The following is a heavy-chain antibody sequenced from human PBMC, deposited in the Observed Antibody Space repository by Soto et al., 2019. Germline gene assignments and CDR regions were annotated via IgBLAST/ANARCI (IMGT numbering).Heavy chain of an antibody. J-gene: IGHJ6*02. CDR3: ARVGCSHPNCLTAFYSYGLDV. CDR2: INTAGSTK. Sequence: EVQLVESGGNLVQPGGSLRLSCAASGFTFSNFEMHWVRQAPGKGLEWVSYINTAGSTKYYAESVKGRFTISRDNARNLLFLQLNSLRAEDTAVYYRARVGCSHPNCLTAFYSYGLDVSGQGTTVTVSS. V-gene: IGHV3-48*03. D-gene: IGHD1-1*01. CDR1: GFTFSNFE.